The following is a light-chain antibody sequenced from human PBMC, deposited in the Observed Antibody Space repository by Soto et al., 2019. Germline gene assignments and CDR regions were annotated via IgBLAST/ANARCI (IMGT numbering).Light chain of an antibody. J-gene: IGLJ2*01. CDR2: GNS. Sequence: QSVLTQPPSVSGAPGQMVTISCTGSSSNIGAGYDVHWYQQLPGTAPKLLIYGNSNRPSGVPDRFSGSKSGTSASLAITGLQAEDEADYDCQSYASSLSGSVFGGGTKVTVL. CDR3: QSYASSLSGSV. CDR1: SSNIGAGYD. V-gene: IGLV1-40*01.